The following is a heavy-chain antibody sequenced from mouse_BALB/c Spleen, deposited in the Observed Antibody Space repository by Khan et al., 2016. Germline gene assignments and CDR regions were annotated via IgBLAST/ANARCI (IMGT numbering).Heavy chain of an antibody. CDR1: GYSFTGYY. CDR2: ISCYNGAT. D-gene: IGHD2-9*01. J-gene: IGHJ2*01. Sequence: LVKTGTSVKISCKASGYSFTGYYMHWVKQSHGKSLEWIGYISCYNGATTYNQKFKGKATFTIDTSSSIAYMHYNSLTSEDSAVYYCARPYYGYDEGYYFDYWGQGTTLTVSS. V-gene: IGHV1S34*01. CDR3: ARPYYGYDEGYYFDY.